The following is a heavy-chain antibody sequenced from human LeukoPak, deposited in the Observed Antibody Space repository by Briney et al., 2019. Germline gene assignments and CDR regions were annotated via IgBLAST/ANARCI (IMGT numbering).Heavy chain of an antibody. J-gene: IGHJ4*02. V-gene: IGHV6-1*01. CDR2: TYYRSKWSK. CDR3: ARSLDTDLRE. D-gene: IGHD5-18*01. Sequence: SQTLSLTCAISGDSVSSNSAAWNWITQSPSRGLEWLGRTYYRSKWSKDYAVSVKSRITINPDTSNNQLSLQLNSVTPEDTAVYYCARSLDTDLREWGQGTLVTLSS. CDR1: GDSVSSNSAA.